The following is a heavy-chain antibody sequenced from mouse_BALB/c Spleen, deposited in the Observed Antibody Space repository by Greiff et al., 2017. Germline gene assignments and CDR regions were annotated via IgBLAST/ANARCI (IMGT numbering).Heavy chain of an antibody. J-gene: IGHJ2*01. V-gene: IGHV1-14*01. CDR1: GYTFTSYV. D-gene: IGHD2-14*01. CDR3: ARYGQVRREGFDY. Sequence: EVKLMESGPELVKPGASVKMSCKASGYTFTSYVMHWVKQKPGQGLEWIGYINPYNDGTKYNEKFKGKATLTSDKSSSTAYMELSSLTSEDSAVYYCARYGQVRREGFDYWGQGTTLTVSS. CDR2: INPYNDGT.